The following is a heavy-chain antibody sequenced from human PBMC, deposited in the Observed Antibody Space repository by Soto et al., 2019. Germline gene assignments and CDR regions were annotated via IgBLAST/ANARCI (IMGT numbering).Heavy chain of an antibody. D-gene: IGHD3-22*01. J-gene: IGHJ3*01. Sequence: GGSLRLSCAASGFTFSSYGMHWVRQAPGKGLEWVSYIGIGSSTKYYADSVKGRFTISRDNAKNSLYLQMNSLRAEDTAVYYCARDQLYYNDISGRPLNAFDVWGQGTMVTVPS. CDR1: GFTFSSYG. CDR3: ARDQLYYNDISGRPLNAFDV. CDR2: IGIGSSTK. V-gene: IGHV3-48*01.